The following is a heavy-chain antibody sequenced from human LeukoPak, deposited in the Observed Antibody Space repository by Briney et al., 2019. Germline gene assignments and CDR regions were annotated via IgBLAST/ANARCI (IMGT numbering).Heavy chain of an antibody. V-gene: IGHV4-38-2*02. CDR3: ASGTSYVGTN. J-gene: IGHJ4*02. CDR1: GYSISSGYY. Sequence: SETLSLTCTVSGYSISSGYYWGWIRQPPGKRLEWVGSISSSGNTYYNPTLKSRVTISVDTSKNQFSLKLSSVTAADTAVYYCASGTSYVGTNWGQGTLVTVSS. CDR2: ISSSGNT. D-gene: IGHD5-18*01.